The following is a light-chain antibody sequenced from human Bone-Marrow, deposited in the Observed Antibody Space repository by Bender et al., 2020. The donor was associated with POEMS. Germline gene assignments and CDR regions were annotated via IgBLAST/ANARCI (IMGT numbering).Light chain of an antibody. Sequence: QSALTQPASVSGSPGQSIIISCTGTSSDVGGYDLVSWYQQHPGKAPKLMIYDVSNRPSGVSNRFSGSKSGNTASLTISGLQAEDEANYYCASYTYTTTRVFGGGTKLTVL. J-gene: IGLJ3*02. CDR2: DVS. V-gene: IGLV2-14*03. CDR1: SSDVGGYDL. CDR3: ASYTYTTTRV.